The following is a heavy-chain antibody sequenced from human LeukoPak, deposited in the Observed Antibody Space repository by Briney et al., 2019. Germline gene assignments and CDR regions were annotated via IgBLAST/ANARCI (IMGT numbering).Heavy chain of an antibody. CDR3: ARHVHRQQYIDY. D-gene: IGHD6-13*01. Sequence: SETLSLTCTVSGGSISSSSYYWGWIHQPPGKGLEWIGSIYYSGSTYYNPSLKSRVTISVDTSKNQFSLKLSSVTAADTAVYYCARHVHRQQYIDYWGQGTLVTVSS. CDR1: GGSISSSSYY. J-gene: IGHJ4*02. V-gene: IGHV4-39*01. CDR2: IYYSGST.